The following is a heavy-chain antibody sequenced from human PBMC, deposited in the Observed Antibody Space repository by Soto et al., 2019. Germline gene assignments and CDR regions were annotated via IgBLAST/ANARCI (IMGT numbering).Heavy chain of an antibody. Sequence: PGESLKISCKGSGYSFTSYWIGWVRQMPGKGLEWMGIIYPGDSDTRYSPSFQGQVTISADKSISTAYLQWSSLKASDTAMYYCARRPDFWSGYTCGMDVWGQGTTVTVSS. V-gene: IGHV5-51*01. J-gene: IGHJ6*02. D-gene: IGHD3-3*01. CDR2: IYPGDSDT. CDR3: ARRPDFWSGYTCGMDV. CDR1: GYSFTSYW.